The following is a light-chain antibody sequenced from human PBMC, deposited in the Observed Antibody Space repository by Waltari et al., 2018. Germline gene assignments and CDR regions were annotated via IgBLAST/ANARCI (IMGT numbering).Light chain of an antibody. CDR2: DVS. V-gene: IGLV2-11*01. CDR1: SSDVGGYNY. Sequence: QSALTQPRSVSGSPGQSVTISCTGTSSDVGGYNYVSWYPQHPGKAPQLMIYDVSKRPSGVPDRFAGSKSGNTASLTISGLQAEDEADYYCCSYAGSYTPHVVFGGGTKLTVL. CDR3: CSYAGSYTPHVV. J-gene: IGLJ2*01.